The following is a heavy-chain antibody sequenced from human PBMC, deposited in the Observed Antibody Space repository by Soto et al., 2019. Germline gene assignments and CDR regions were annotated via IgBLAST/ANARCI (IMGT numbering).Heavy chain of an antibody. Sequence: GGSLRLSCAASAFIFSDYAMTWVRQAPGKGLEWVSTISRDAANTHYADSVKSRFTISRDNSKNTLYLQMSSLRGEDTALYYCAKDPSTGYADHWGQGTLVTVSS. J-gene: IGHJ4*02. CDR2: ISRDAANT. D-gene: IGHD3-9*01. V-gene: IGHV3-23*01. CDR3: AKDPSTGYADH. CDR1: AFIFSDYA.